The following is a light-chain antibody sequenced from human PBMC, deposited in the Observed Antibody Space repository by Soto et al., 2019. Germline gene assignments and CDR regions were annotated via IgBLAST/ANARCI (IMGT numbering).Light chain of an antibody. V-gene: IGKV1-39*01. CDR3: QQSYSTPLT. CDR1: QSISSY. Sequence: DIQMTQSPSSLSASVGDRVTITCRASQSISSYLNWYQQKPGKAPKILIYDPSSLQSGVPSRFSGSGSGKDFTLPISCLQTEDFATYSGQQSYSTPLTFGGGAKVEIK. CDR2: DPS. J-gene: IGKJ4*01.